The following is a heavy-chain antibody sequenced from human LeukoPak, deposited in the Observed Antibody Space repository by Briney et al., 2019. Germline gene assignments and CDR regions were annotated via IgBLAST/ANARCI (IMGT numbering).Heavy chain of an antibody. V-gene: IGHV4-4*02. CDR2: IYQRGSP. CDR1: GGSISSDHW. Sequence: ASETLSLTCAVSGGSISSDHWWTWVRQPPGQGLEWIGEIYQRGSPNYNPSLRSRVTISVDKSKNQFSLNLGFVTAADTAVYYCARSVGYGDSSFDYWGQGTLVTVSS. D-gene: IGHD4-17*01. CDR3: ARSVGYGDSSFDY. J-gene: IGHJ4*02.